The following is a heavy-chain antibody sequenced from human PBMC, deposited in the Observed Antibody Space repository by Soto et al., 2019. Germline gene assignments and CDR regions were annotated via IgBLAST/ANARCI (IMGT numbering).Heavy chain of an antibody. CDR2: ISYDGNNK. Sequence: PGRSLRLSCAPSGRPFIYSTMHLVRQAPGKGLEWVAVISYDGNNKFYADSVKGRFTISRDNAKNSLYLQMNSLRAEDTAVYYCARYDSSGYYWPYYYYGMDVWGQGTTVTVSS. CDR3: ARYDSSGYYWPYYYYGMDV. CDR1: GRPFIYST. D-gene: IGHD3-22*01. V-gene: IGHV3-30-3*01. J-gene: IGHJ6*02.